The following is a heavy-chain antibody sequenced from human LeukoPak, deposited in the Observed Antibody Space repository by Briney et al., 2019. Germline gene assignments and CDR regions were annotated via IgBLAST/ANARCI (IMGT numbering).Heavy chain of an antibody. CDR1: GGTFSSYA. D-gene: IGHD3-10*01. CDR2: IIPIFGTA. J-gene: IGHJ4*02. Sequence: SVKVSCKASGGTFSSYAISWVRQAPGQGLEWMGGIIPIFGTANYAQKFQGRVTITADESTSTAYMELSSLRSEDTAVYYCARTLAYYGSGSYSELDYWGQGTLVIVSS. V-gene: IGHV1-69*13. CDR3: ARTLAYYGSGSYSELDY.